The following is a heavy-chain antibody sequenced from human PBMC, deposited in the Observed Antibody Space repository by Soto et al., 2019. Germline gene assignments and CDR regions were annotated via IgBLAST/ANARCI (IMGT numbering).Heavy chain of an antibody. V-gene: IGHV3-15*01. CDR2: IKSKTDGGST. Sequence: GGSLRLSCAASGFTFSNAWMSWVRQAPGKGLEWVGRIKSKTDGGSTDFAAPVKGRFIISRDDSKNTLYLQMNSLKTEDTALYYCLTERSCSSTRCYKGWFDPWGQGTLVTVSS. CDR3: LTERSCSSTRCYKGWFDP. D-gene: IGHD2-2*02. J-gene: IGHJ5*02. CDR1: GFTFSNAW.